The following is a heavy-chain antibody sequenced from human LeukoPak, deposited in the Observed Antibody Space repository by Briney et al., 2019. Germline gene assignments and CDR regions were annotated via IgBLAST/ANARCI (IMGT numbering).Heavy chain of an antibody. CDR1: GFTFNNYW. J-gene: IGHJ4*02. Sequence: QPGGSLSLSCAVSGFTFNNYWASWVRQAPGKGLEWVANINQDGSQKYYVDSVRGRFTISRDNSKNTLYLQMNSLRAEDTAVYYCARDADYGSGSPSGFDYWGQGTLVTVSS. CDR3: ARDADYGSGSPSGFDY. V-gene: IGHV3-7*01. CDR2: INQDGSQK. D-gene: IGHD3-10*01.